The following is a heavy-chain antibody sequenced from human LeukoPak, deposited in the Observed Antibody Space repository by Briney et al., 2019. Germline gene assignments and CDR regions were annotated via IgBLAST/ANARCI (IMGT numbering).Heavy chain of an antibody. D-gene: IGHD6-13*01. V-gene: IGHV1-69*13. CDR1: GYTFTSYG. Sequence: PAASVKVSCKASGYTFTSYGISWVRQAPGQGLEWMGGIIPIFGTANYAQKFQGRVTITADESTSTAYMELSSLRSEDTAVYYCARDLWSIAAAGNWFDPWGQGTLVTVSS. CDR3: ARDLWSIAAAGNWFDP. CDR2: IIPIFGTA. J-gene: IGHJ5*02.